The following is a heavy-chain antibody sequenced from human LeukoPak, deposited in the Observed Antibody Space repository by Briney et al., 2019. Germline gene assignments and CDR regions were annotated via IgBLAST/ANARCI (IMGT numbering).Heavy chain of an antibody. J-gene: IGHJ5*02. V-gene: IGHV1-69*15. Sequence: ASVKVSCKASGGAFSSSTIHWVRQAPDEGLEWMGRVLPLSTTINYARKFQGRVSISADASTKTVYMELSSLTSDDTAVYYCAKDLYGYVSNWFDPWGQGTLVTVSS. D-gene: IGHD5-12*01. CDR1: GGAFSSST. CDR2: VLPLSTTI. CDR3: AKDLYGYVSNWFDP.